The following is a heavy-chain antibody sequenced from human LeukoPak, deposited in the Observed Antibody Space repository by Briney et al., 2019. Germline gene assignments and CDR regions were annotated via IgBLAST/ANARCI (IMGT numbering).Heavy chain of an antibody. D-gene: IGHD2-15*01. CDR2: INPDSGTT. J-gene: IGHJ4*02. V-gene: IGHV1-18*04. Sequence: VASVKVSCKASGYTFTGYYMHWVRQAPGQGLEWMGWINPDSGTTNYAQKLQGRVTMTTDTSTSTAYMELRSLRSDDTAVYYCARDWVVAARKFDYWGQGTLVTVSS. CDR3: ARDWVVAARKFDY. CDR1: GYTFTGYY.